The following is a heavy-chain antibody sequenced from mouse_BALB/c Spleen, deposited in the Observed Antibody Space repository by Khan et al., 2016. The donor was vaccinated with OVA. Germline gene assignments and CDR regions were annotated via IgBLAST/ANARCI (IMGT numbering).Heavy chain of an antibody. CDR1: GYTFTDYI. CDR3: ARGGYSVFAY. J-gene: IGHJ3*01. V-gene: IGHV1-77*01. CDR2: IFPGSGTP. D-gene: IGHD1-1*01. Sequence: QVQLKQSVPELVNPGASLKVSCKASGYTFTDYIIGWVKQSTRQGLEWIGDIFPGSGTPYYNEKFKDKATLTAEKSSNTAYMQLSSLTSEASAVYFCARGGYSVFAYWGQGTLVTVSA.